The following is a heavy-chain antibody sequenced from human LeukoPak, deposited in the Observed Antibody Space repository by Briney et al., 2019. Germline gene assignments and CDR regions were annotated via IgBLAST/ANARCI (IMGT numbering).Heavy chain of an antibody. Sequence: ASVTVSCKASGYTFTSYDIYWVRQATGQGLEWVGWMNPNNGNTGYAQKFQGRVTMTRNTSISTAYMELSSLRSEDTAVYYCARAPYSGCSGGSCYKYYFDYWGQGTLVTVSS. CDR3: ARAPYSGCSGGSCYKYYFDY. J-gene: IGHJ4*02. D-gene: IGHD2-15*01. CDR2: MNPNNGNT. CDR1: GYTFTSYD. V-gene: IGHV1-8*01.